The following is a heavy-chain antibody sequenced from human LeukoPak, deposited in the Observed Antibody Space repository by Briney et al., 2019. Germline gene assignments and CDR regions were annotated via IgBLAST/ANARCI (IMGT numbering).Heavy chain of an antibody. V-gene: IGHV4-34*01. Sequence: PSETLSLTCTVSGGSISTYYWSWIRQPPGKGLEWIGEINHSGSTNYNPSLKSRVTISVDTSKNQFSLKLSSVTAADTAVYYCARLEVVVAATRNSIENNWFDPWGQGTLVTVSS. CDR2: INHSGST. D-gene: IGHD2-15*01. CDR3: ARLEVVVAATRNSIENNWFDP. J-gene: IGHJ5*02. CDR1: GGSISTYY.